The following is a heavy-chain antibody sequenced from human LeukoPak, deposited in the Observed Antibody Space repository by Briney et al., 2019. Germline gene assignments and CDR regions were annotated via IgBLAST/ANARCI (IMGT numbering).Heavy chain of an antibody. V-gene: IGHV3-30*04. CDR2: ISYDGSNK. J-gene: IGHJ4*02. CDR1: GFTFSSYA. Sequence: GGSLRLSCAASGFTFSSYAMHWVRQAPGKGLEWVAVISYDGSNKYYADSVKGRFTISRDNAKNSLYLQMHSLRAEDTAVYYCARDSQAVGTDFDYWGQGTLVTVYS. D-gene: IGHD6-13*01. CDR3: ARDSQAVGTDFDY.